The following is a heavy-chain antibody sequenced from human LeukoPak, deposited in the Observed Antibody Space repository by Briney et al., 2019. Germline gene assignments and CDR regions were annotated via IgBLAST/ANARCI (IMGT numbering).Heavy chain of an antibody. CDR1: GFTFSTYW. V-gene: IGHV3-7*03. J-gene: IGHJ4*02. Sequence: PGGSLRLSCEASGFTFSTYWMSWVRQAPGKGPECVANIKPDGSDKYYVDSMKGRFTISRDNAKNSLYLQMNNLRAEDTAVYYCAKESVDGYSIWGQGTLVTVSS. CDR2: IKPDGSDK. CDR3: AKESVDGYSI. D-gene: IGHD6-13*01.